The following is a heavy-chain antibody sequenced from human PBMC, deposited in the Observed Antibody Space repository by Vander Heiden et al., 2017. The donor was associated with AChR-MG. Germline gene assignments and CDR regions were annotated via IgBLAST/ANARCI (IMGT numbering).Heavy chain of an antibody. Sequence: QVQLQPLGAGLVKPSETLSPPFPGYGWPLSGYGWSWIRRPPGKGLEWIGEISHSGRTNYKSSLKSRVTISVDTSKSQLSLKLSSVAAADTAVYYCARVGSITSRMDVWGQGTTVTVSS. CDR2: ISHSGRT. CDR1: GWPLSGYG. D-gene: IGHD3-3*01. CDR3: ARVGSITSRMDV. V-gene: IGHV4-34*01. J-gene: IGHJ6*02.